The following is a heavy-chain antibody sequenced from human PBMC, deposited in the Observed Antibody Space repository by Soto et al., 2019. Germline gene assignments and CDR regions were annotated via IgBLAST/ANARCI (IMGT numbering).Heavy chain of an antibody. D-gene: IGHD6-6*01. CDR3: ARDRGWYSSSPGWFDP. J-gene: IGHJ5*02. Sequence: QVQLVQSGAEVKKPGSSVKVSCKASGGTFSSYAISWVRQAPGQGLEWMGGIIPIFGTANYAQKFQGRVTITADESTSTDYMELSSLRSEDSAVYYCARDRGWYSSSPGWFDPWGQGTLVTVSS. CDR2: IIPIFGTA. V-gene: IGHV1-69*12. CDR1: GGTFSSYA.